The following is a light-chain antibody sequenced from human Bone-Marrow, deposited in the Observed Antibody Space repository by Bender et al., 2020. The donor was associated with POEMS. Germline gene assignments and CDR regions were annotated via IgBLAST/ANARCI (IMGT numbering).Light chain of an antibody. CDR1: TNDIGSFND. J-gene: IGLJ2*01. Sequence: QSALTQPPSASGSPGQSVTISCTGTTNDIGSFNDVSWYQQQPGEAPKLIIYEVTKRPSGVPGRFSGSKSGSTATLTVSGLQVEDEADYYCSSFTGNNNVVFGGGTRLTAL. CDR2: EVT. V-gene: IGLV2-8*01. CDR3: SSFTGNNNVV.